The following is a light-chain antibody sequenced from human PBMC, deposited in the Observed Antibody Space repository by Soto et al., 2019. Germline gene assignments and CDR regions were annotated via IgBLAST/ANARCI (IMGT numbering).Light chain of an antibody. CDR1: QSIGKW. CDR3: QHYNGH. Sequence: GAGVTITCRASQSIGKWLAWYQQKPGKAPKVLIYDASTLESGVPSRFSGGRSGTEFTLSISSLQPDDFATYYCQHYNGHFGGGTKVEIK. J-gene: IGKJ4*01. CDR2: DAS. V-gene: IGKV1-5*01.